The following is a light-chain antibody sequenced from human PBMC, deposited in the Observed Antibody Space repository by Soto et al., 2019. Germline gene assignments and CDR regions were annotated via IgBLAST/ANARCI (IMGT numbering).Light chain of an antibody. CDR3: RQYNVGLRT. CDR1: LSVVTN. V-gene: IGKV3-15*01. Sequence: IVMTQSPATLSVSPGDRATLSCRASLSVVTNMAWYQQRPGQAPRLLIYGAFIRAPGVPARFSGSGSGTEFTLTINSLQSEDFAIYYCRQYNVGLRTFGRGTKVDIK. J-gene: IGKJ1*01. CDR2: GAF.